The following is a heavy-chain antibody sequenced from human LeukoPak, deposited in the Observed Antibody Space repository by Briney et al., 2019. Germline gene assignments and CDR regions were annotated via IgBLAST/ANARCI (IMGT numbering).Heavy chain of an antibody. Sequence: GGSLRLSCAASGFTFSSYAMHWVRQAPGKGLEWVAVISYDGSNKYYADSVKGRFTISRDNSKNTLYLQMNSLRAEDTAMYYCAPKVATILDYWGQGALVTVSS. CDR1: GFTFSSYA. J-gene: IGHJ4*02. CDR2: ISYDGSNK. CDR3: APKVATILDY. D-gene: IGHD5-12*01. V-gene: IGHV3-30*04.